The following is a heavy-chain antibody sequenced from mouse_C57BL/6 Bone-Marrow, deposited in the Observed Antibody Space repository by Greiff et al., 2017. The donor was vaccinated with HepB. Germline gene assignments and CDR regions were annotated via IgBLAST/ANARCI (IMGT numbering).Heavy chain of an antibody. CDR1: GFTFSSYG. J-gene: IGHJ3*01. CDR3: ARHPYGYDEFAY. D-gene: IGHD2-2*01. CDR2: ISSGGSYT. Sequence: EVQVVESGGDLVKPGGSLKLSCAASGFTFSSYGMSWVRQTPDKRLEWVATISSGGSYTYYPDSVKGRFPISRDNAKNTLYLQMSSLKSEDTAMYYCARHPYGYDEFAYWGQGTLVTVSA. V-gene: IGHV5-6*01.